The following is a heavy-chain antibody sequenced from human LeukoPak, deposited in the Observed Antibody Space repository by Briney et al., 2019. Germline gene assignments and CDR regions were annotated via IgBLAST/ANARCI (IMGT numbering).Heavy chain of an antibody. Sequence: GGSLRLSCAASGFAFSGYGMHWVRQAPGKGLEWVAVIWYDGNTKYYEDSVKGRFTISRDNSKNTLYLQMNSLRAEDTAVYYCARDCRFGSTTCHDYWGQGTLVTVPS. D-gene: IGHD2-2*01. CDR2: IWYDGNTK. J-gene: IGHJ4*02. CDR3: ARDCRFGSTTCHDY. V-gene: IGHV3-33*01. CDR1: GFAFSGYG.